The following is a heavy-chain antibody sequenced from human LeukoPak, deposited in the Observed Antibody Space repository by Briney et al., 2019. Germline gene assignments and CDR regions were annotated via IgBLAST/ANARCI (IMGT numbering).Heavy chain of an antibody. Sequence: GGSLRPSCTASGSTFGTYRMNWVRQAPGKGREWGAVIWYDGSNKYYADSVKGRFTISRDNSKNTLYLQMNSLRAEDTAVYYCARDEQYYYGSGSFDYWGQGTLVTVSS. D-gene: IGHD3-10*01. V-gene: IGHV3-33*08. CDR3: ARDEQYYYGSGSFDY. CDR2: IWYDGSNK. J-gene: IGHJ4*02. CDR1: GSTFGTYR.